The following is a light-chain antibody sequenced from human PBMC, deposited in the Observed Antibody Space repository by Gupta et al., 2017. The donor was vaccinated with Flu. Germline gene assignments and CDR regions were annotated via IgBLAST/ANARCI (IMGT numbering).Light chain of an antibody. CDR2: GNT. CDR1: SSNTGAGFA. CDR3: QSFGTTLRGFV. J-gene: IGLJ3*02. V-gene: IGLV1-40*01. Sequence: LLTQTPSVSGAPGESVTMFCTGTSSNTGAGFAVQWYQQFPDRAPKLLIFGNTNRASGVPARFSGSKSGASASLTITWLRPEDEADYSCQSFGTTLRGFVFGGGT.